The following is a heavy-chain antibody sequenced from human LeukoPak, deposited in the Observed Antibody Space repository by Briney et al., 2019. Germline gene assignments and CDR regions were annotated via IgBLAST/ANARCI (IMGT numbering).Heavy chain of an antibody. CDR1: GGSISSYY. J-gene: IGHJ3*02. CDR2: IYYSGST. V-gene: IGHV4-59*08. CDR3: ARYGRQLHAFDI. D-gene: IGHD1-26*01. Sequence: PSETLSLTCTVSGGSISSYYWSWIRQPPGKGLEWIGYIYYSGSTNYNPSLKSRVTISVDTSKNQFSLKLSSVTAADTAVYYCARYGRQLHAFDIWGQGTMVTVSS.